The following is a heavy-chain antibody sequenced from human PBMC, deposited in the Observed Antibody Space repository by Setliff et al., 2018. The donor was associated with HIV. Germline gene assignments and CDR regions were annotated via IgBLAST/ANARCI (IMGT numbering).Heavy chain of an antibody. D-gene: IGHD2-21*01. V-gene: IGHV1-3*01. J-gene: IGHJ6*03. CDR3: ARDSYTPFLILFYMDF. Sequence: ASVKVSCKASXYTFTNYGINWXXXXXGQRPEWMARINAGNGNREYSPKFQXRVTITADTSASKMYMELSSLRSEDTAVYYCARDSYTPFLILFYMDFWGEGTTVTVS. CDR2: INAGNGNR. CDR1: XYTFTNYG.